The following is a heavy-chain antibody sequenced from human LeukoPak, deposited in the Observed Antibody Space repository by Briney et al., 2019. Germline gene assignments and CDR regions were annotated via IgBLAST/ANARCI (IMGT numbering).Heavy chain of an antibody. CDR3: ARVVMSSWYAQGGHYDY. J-gene: IGHJ4*02. Sequence: PSETLSLTCTVSGGSISSYYWSWIRQPPGKGLEWIGYIYYSGSTNYNPSLKSRVTISVDTSKNQFYLKLSSVTAADTAVYYCARVVMSSWYAQGGHYDYWGQGTLVTVSS. V-gene: IGHV4-59*01. CDR2: IYYSGST. CDR1: GGSISSYY. D-gene: IGHD6-13*01.